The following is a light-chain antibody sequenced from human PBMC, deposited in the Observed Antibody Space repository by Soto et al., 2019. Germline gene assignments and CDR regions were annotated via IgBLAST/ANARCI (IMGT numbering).Light chain of an antibody. Sequence: DIRLTQSPSTLSAAVGDRVTITCRASQSIAICLAWYHQKPGKAPKALIYDASRLESGVPSRFSGSGSWTEFALTISSLQPDDFATDYCQEYGSYPWAFGQGNMVEV. V-gene: IGKV1-5*01. CDR3: QEYGSYPWA. CDR2: DAS. J-gene: IGKJ1*01. CDR1: QSIAIC.